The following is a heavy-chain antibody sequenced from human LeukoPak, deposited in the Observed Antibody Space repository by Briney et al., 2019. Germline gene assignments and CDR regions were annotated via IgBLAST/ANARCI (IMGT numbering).Heavy chain of an antibody. CDR3: ARGGPLNLGELLNRFDY. Sequence: PGGSLRLSCAASGFTFSSYAMHWVRQAPGKGLEWVAVISYDGSNKYYADSVKGRFTISRDNSKNTLYLQMNSLRAEDTAVYYCARGGPLNLGELLNRFDYWGQGTLVTVSS. V-gene: IGHV3-30-3*01. CDR1: GFTFSSYA. D-gene: IGHD1-26*01. J-gene: IGHJ4*02. CDR2: ISYDGSNK.